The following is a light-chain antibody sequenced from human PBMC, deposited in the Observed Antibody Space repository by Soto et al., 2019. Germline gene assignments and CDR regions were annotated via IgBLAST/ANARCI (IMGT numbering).Light chain of an antibody. CDR1: QSVSGS. CDR2: DAS. V-gene: IGKV3-11*01. J-gene: IGKJ4*01. Sequence: EIVLTQSPAILSLSPGEKATLSCRASQSVSGSLGWYQQKPGQAPRLIIYDASVRATGIPARFSGSGSGTDFTLTISSLEPEDFAVYYCQEGTYWPAFGGGTK. CDR3: QEGTYWPA.